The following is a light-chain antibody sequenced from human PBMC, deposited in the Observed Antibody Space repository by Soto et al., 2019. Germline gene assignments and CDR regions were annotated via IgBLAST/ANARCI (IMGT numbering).Light chain of an antibody. CDR3: QQYGNLMYT. Sequence: VLTQSPGILSLSPGERATLSCRASQCVGSDYFAWYQQKRGQATRLRMYGGFSMATGIPDSFSGSGNGTDNTKTICRREHEDAAVYYCQQYGNLMYTFGNGTKLEIK. J-gene: IGKJ2*01. CDR1: QCVGSDY. V-gene: IGKV3-20*01. CDR2: GGF.